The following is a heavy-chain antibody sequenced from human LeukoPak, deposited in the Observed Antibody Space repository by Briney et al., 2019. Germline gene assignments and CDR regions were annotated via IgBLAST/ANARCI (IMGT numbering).Heavy chain of an antibody. CDR3: ARISQSSGGFYY. J-gene: IGHJ4*02. V-gene: IGHV4-31*02. CDR1: GGSISNSGGFY. D-gene: IGHD2-15*01. CDR2: ISYRSIT. Sequence: KTSQTLSLTCTVSGGSISNSGGFYWSWISQHPGDGLECIGFISYRSITYYNPSLKSRVSMSVDTSRRQFSLRLTSVTDEDTAVYYCARISQSSGGFYYWGQGTLVTVSS.